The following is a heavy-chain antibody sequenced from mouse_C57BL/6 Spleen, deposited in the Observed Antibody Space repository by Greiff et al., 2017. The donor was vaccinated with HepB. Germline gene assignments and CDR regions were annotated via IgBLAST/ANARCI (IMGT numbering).Heavy chain of an antibody. V-gene: IGHV14-2*01. CDR3: ARASNYWDY. J-gene: IGHJ2*01. Sequence: EVQLQQSGAELVKPGASVKLSCTASGFNIKDYYMHWVKQRPEQGLEWIGRIDPEDVETKYAPTFQGKATITADTSSNTAYLQLSSLTAEATAVYYCARASNYWDYWAQGATLTVSS. CDR2: IDPEDVET. D-gene: IGHD2-10*02. CDR1: GFNIKDYY.